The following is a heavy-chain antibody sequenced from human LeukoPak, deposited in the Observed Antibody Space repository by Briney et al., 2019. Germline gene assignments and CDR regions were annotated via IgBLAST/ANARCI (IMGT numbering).Heavy chain of an antibody. V-gene: IGHV3-66*02. CDR2: IYSGGST. CDR3: ARPSARDASY. Sequence: GGSLRLSYAASGFTVSSNYMSWVRQAPGKGLEWVSVIYSGGSTYYADSVKGRFTISRDNSKNTLYLQMNSLRAEDTAVYYCARPSARDASYWGQGTLVTVSS. CDR1: GFTVSSNY. J-gene: IGHJ4*02.